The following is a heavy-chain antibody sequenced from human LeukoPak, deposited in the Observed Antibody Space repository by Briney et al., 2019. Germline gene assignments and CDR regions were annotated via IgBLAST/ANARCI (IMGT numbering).Heavy chain of an antibody. J-gene: IGHJ3*02. D-gene: IGHD3-10*01. Sequence: ASVKVSCKASGYTFTSYAMHWVRQAPGQRLEWMGWINAGNGNTKYSQKFQGRVTITRDTSANTAYMELSSLRSEDTAVYYCARGRLDVLLWFGDAFDIWGQGTMVTVSS. V-gene: IGHV1-3*01. CDR3: ARGRLDVLLWFGDAFDI. CDR1: GYTFTSYA. CDR2: INAGNGNT.